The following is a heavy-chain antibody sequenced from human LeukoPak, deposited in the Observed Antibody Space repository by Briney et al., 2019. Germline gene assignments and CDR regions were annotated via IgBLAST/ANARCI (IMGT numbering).Heavy chain of an antibody. D-gene: IGHD6-19*01. CDR1: GFTFSSYA. V-gene: IGHV3-30*04. Sequence: GGSLRLSCEASGFTFSSYAIHWVRQAPDKGLEWVAGISYVGSNKYYADTVKGRFTISRDNSKNTLYLQMSSLRADDTAVYYCARDSSSVWYVRGWQCDYWGQGTLVTVSS. CDR2: ISYVGSNK. J-gene: IGHJ4*02. CDR3: ARDSSSVWYVRGWQCDY.